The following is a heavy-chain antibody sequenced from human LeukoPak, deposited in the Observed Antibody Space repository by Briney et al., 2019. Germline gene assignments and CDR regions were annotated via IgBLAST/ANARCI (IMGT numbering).Heavy chain of an antibody. CDR3: ARGRQREMATIFSRGYSYYMDV. Sequence: SETLSLTCTVSGGSISSSSFYWGWIRQPPGKGLEWIGSIYYSDTTYYNPSLKSRVTISLDTSKNQLSLKLTSVTAADTAVYYCARGRQREMATIFSRGYSYYMDVWGKGTTVTVSS. CDR2: IYYSDTT. J-gene: IGHJ6*03. CDR1: GGSISSSSFY. D-gene: IGHD5-24*01. V-gene: IGHV4-39*07.